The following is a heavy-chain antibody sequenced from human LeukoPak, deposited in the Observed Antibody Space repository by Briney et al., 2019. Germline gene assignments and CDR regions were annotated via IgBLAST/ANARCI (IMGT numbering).Heavy chain of an antibody. CDR1: GFTFSSYG. CDR2: IWYDGSNK. D-gene: IGHD2-15*01. CDR3: ARDRRGTSDY. J-gene: IGHJ4*02. Sequence: GGSLRLSCAASGFTFSSYGMHWVRQAPGKGLEWVAVIWYDGSNKYYADSVKGRFTISRDNSKNTLYLQMNSLRAEDTAVYCCARDRRGTSDYWGQGTLVTVSS. V-gene: IGHV3-33*01.